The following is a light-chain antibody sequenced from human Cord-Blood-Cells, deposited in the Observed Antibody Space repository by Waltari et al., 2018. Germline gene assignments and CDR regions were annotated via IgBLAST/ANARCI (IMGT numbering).Light chain of an antibody. J-gene: IGLJ2*01. CDR3: CSYAGSSTVV. Sequence: QSALTQPASVPGSPGQSITISSTGTSRDVGSDTLVSWYQQHPGKAPKLMIYEGSKRPSGVSNRFSGSKSGNTASLTISGLQAEDEADYYCCSYAGSSTVVFGGGTKLTVL. CDR2: EGS. V-gene: IGLV2-23*01. CDR1: SRDVGSDTL.